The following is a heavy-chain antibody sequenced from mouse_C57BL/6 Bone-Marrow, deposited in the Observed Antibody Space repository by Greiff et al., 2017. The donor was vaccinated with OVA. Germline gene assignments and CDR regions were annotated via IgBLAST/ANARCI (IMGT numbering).Heavy chain of an antibody. CDR2: ISSGGSYT. Sequence: EVKVVESGGDLVKPGGSLKLSCAASGFTFSSYGMSWVRQTPDKRLEWVATISSGGSYTYYPDSVKGRFTISRDNAKNTLYLQMSSLKSEDTAMYYCARQCYYYGSSSWFAYWGQGTLVTVSA. V-gene: IGHV5-6*01. CDR3: ARQCYYYGSSSWFAY. J-gene: IGHJ3*01. D-gene: IGHD1-1*01. CDR1: GFTFSSYG.